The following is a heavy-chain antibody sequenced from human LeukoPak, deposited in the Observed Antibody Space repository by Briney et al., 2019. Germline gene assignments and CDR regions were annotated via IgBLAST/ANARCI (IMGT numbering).Heavy chain of an antibody. CDR2: ISYDGSNK. Sequence: GRSLRLSCAASGFTFSSYAMHWVRQAPGKGLEWVAVISYDGSNKYYADSVKGRFTISRDNSKNTLYLQMNSLRPEDTAVYYCAKEGYYYLDVWGKGTTVTISS. V-gene: IGHV3-30*04. CDR1: GFTFSSYA. CDR3: AKEGYYYLDV. J-gene: IGHJ6*03.